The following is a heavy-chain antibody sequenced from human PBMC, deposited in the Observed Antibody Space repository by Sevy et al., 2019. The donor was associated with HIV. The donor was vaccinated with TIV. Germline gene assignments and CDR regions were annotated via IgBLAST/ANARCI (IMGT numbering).Heavy chain of an antibody. V-gene: IGHV1-2*02. Sequence: ASVKVSCKASGYTFTGYYMHWVRQAPGQGLEWMGWINPNSGGTNYAQKFQGRVTMTRDTSISTAYMELGRLRSDDTAVYYCASALYCSSTSCYKSPDYWGQGTLVTVSS. D-gene: IGHD2-2*02. J-gene: IGHJ4*02. CDR2: INPNSGGT. CDR1: GYTFTGYY. CDR3: ASALYCSSTSCYKSPDY.